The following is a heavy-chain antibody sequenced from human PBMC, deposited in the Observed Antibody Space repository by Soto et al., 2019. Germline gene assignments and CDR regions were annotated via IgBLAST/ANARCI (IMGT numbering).Heavy chain of an antibody. CDR1: GGSISSGGYY. J-gene: IGHJ4*02. CDR3: ARDGPHGDYFDY. Sequence: QVQLQESGPGLVKLSQTLSLTCTVSGGSISSGGYYWSWIRQHPGKGLEWIGYIHYSGSTYYNPSLKSRVTISVDTSKNQFSLKLNSVTAADTAVYFCARDGPHGDYFDYWGQGTLVTVPS. CDR2: IHYSGST. V-gene: IGHV4-31*03. D-gene: IGHD4-17*01.